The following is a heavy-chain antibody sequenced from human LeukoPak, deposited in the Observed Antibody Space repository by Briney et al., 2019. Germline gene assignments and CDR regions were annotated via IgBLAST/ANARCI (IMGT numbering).Heavy chain of an antibody. D-gene: IGHD2-2*01. V-gene: IGHV5-51*01. CDR1: GYSFTSYW. CDR2: IYPGDSDT. J-gene: IGHJ5*02. CDR3: ARLSGYCSSTSCYGFDP. Sequence: GESLKISCKGSGYSFTSYWIGWVRQMPRKGLEWMGIIYPGDSDTRYSPSFQGQVTISADKSISTAYLQWSSLKASDTAMYYCARLSGYCSSTSCYGFDPWGQGTLVTVSS.